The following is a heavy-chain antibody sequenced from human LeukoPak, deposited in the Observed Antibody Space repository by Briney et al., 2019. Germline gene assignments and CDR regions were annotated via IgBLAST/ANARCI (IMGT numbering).Heavy chain of an antibody. CDR3: AKDRSGSSSFRVAFDI. V-gene: IGHV3-53*01. CDR2: IYSGGST. J-gene: IGHJ3*02. CDR1: GFTVSSNY. D-gene: IGHD6-6*01. Sequence: GGSLRLSCAASGFTVSSNYMSWVRQAPGKGLEWVSVIYSGGSTYYADSVKGRFTISRDNSKNTLYLQMNSLRAEDTAVYYCAKDRSGSSSFRVAFDIWGQGTMVTVSS.